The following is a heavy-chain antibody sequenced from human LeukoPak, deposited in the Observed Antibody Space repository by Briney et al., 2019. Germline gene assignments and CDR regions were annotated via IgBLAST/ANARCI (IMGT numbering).Heavy chain of an antibody. CDR3: ARVLNYYDSSGYYSH. J-gene: IGHJ4*02. CDR2: INPSGGST. CDR1: GYTFTGYY. V-gene: IGHV1-46*01. Sequence: ASVKVSCKASGYTFTGYYMHWVRQAPGQGLEWMGIINPSGGSTSYAQKFQGRVTMTRDTSTSTVYMELSSLRSEDTAVYYCARVLNYYDSSGYYSHWGQGTLVTVSS. D-gene: IGHD3-22*01.